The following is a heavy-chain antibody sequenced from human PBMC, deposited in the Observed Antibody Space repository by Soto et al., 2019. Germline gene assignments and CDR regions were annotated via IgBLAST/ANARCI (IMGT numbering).Heavy chain of an antibody. V-gene: IGHV1-3*01. CDR1: GYTFTSYA. CDR2: INAGNGNT. CDR3: ARDNSWFGELLGSYYGMDV. J-gene: IGHJ6*02. Sequence: GASVKVSCKASGYTFTSYAMHWVRQAPGQRLEWMGWINAGNGNTKYSQKFQGRVTITRDTSASTAYMELSSLRSEDTAVYYCARDNSWFGELLGSYYGMDVWGQGTTVTVSS. D-gene: IGHD3-10*01.